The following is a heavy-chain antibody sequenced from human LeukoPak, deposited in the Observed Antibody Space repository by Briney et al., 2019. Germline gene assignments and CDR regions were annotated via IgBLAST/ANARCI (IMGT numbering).Heavy chain of an antibody. V-gene: IGHV3-23*01. CDR1: GFTFSSYA. CDR2: ISGSGGST. J-gene: IGHJ5*02. CDR3: AKDAVDSSWSLSWFDP. Sequence: GGSLRLSCAASGFTFSSYAMSWVRQAPGKGLEWVSAISGSGGSTYYADSVKGRFTISRDNSKNTLYLQMNSLRAEDTAVYYCAKDAVDSSWSLSWFDPWGQGTLVTVSS. D-gene: IGHD6-13*01.